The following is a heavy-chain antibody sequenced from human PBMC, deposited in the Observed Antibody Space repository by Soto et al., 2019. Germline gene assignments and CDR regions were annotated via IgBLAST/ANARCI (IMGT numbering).Heavy chain of an antibody. J-gene: IGHJ4*02. CDR3: ARDPDSSGWPYYFDY. D-gene: IGHD6-19*01. CDR1: GFTFSSYW. Sequence: PGGSLRLSCAASGFTFSSYWMHWVRQAPGKGLVWVSRINSDGSSTSYADSVKGRFTISRDNAKNTLYLQMNSLRAEDTAVYYCARDPDSSGWPYYFDYWRQGTLVTVSS. V-gene: IGHV3-74*01. CDR2: INSDGSST.